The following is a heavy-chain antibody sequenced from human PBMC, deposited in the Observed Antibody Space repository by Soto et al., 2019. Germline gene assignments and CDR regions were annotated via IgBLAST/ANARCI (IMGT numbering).Heavy chain of an antibody. CDR1: GGTFSSYA. J-gene: IGHJ2*01. CDR3: AREVESGDYCDSSGPPGVWYFDL. D-gene: IGHD3-22*01. CDR2: IIPIFGTA. V-gene: IGHV1-69*01. Sequence: QVQLVQSGAEVKKPGSSVKVSCKASGGTFSSYAISWVRQAPGQGLEWMGGIIPIFGTANYAQKFQGRVTITADESTSTAYMELSSLRSEDTAVYYCAREVESGDYCDSSGPPGVWYFDLWGRGTLVTVSS.